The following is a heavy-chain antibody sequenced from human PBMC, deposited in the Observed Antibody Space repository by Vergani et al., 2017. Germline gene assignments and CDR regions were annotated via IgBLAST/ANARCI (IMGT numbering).Heavy chain of an antibody. CDR2: IFTSGST. V-gene: IGHV4-61*02. D-gene: IGHD1-1*01. CDR3: ARHTTYTDS. Sequence: QVPLQESGPGLVKPSQTLSLTCTVSSGSISSGSYYWSWIRQPAGKGLEWIGRIFTSGSTVYNPSLKSRVTISMETSKNQFSLKFNSVTAADTAVYYCARHTTYTDSWGQGTLVTVSS. J-gene: IGHJ4*02. CDR1: SGSISSGSYY.